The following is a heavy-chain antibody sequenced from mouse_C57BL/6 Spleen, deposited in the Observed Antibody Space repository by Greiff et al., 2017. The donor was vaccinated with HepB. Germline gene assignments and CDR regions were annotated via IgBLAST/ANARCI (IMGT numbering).Heavy chain of an antibody. J-gene: IGHJ4*01. D-gene: IGHD1-1*01. Sequence: EVKLVESGGGLVKPGGSLKLSCAASGFTFSDYGMHWVRQAPEKGLEWVAYISSGSSTIYYADTVKGRFTISRDNAKTTLFLQMTSLRSEDTAMYYCASPYYYGSTMDYWGQGTSVTVSS. V-gene: IGHV5-17*01. CDR3: ASPYYYGSTMDY. CDR1: GFTFSDYG. CDR2: ISSGSSTI.